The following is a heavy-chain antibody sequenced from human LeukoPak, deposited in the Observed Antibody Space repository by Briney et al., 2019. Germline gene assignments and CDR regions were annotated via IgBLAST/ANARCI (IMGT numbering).Heavy chain of an antibody. CDR2: IYRDGST. Sequence: GGSLRLSCAASGFIVGNNYMSWVRQAPGKGLEWVSVIYRDGSTYYADSVKGRFTISRDNSKNTLFLQTNSLRAEDTAVYYCARERVGVTGRNLGFEYWGQGTLVTVSS. D-gene: IGHD1-26*01. CDR1: GFIVGNNY. CDR3: ARERVGVTGRNLGFEY. V-gene: IGHV3-53*01. J-gene: IGHJ4*02.